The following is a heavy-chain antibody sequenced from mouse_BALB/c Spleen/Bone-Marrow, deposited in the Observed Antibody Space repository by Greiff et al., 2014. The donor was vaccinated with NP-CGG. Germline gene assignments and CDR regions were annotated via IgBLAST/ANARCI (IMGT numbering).Heavy chain of an antibody. Sequence: QVQLQQSGAELARPGASVKMSCKASGYTFTSYAMHWVKQRPGQGLEWIGYINPSSGYTNYNQKFKDKATLTADKSSSTAYMQLSSLTSEDSAVYYCARESLYGSNYYWGQGTTLTVSS. CDR2: INPSSGYT. CDR1: GYTFTSYA. CDR3: ARESLYGSNYY. V-gene: IGHV1-4*01. J-gene: IGHJ2*01. D-gene: IGHD1-1*01.